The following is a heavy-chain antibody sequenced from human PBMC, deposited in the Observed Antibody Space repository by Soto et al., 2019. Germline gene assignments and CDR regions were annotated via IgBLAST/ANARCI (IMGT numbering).Heavy chain of an antibody. J-gene: IGHJ4*02. Sequence: QLQVQESGPGLVKPSETLSLTCTVSGGSIISSNLYWGWIRQSPGKGLEWIGSIYSAGNTYHSPSFKSRLTISVDTSKNQFSLKLSSVTAADTAVYHCAGHSYDFWSGYIDYWGQGTLVTVSS. CDR1: GGSIISSNLY. D-gene: IGHD3-3*01. CDR2: IYSAGNT. CDR3: AGHSYDFWSGYIDY. V-gene: IGHV4-39*01.